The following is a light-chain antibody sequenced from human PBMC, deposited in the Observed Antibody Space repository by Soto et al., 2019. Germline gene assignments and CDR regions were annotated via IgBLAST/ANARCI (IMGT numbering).Light chain of an antibody. CDR1: QRVSSTY. CDR2: GAS. Sequence: EIVLTQSPGALSLSPGETATLSCRASQRVSSTYLAWYQQKPGQTPSLLSYGASRRATGIPDRFSGSGSGTAFTLNISGLEPADFAVYYSQKYSSSPWIFGQRTTVEIK. CDR3: QKYSSSPWI. V-gene: IGKV3-20*01. J-gene: IGKJ1*01.